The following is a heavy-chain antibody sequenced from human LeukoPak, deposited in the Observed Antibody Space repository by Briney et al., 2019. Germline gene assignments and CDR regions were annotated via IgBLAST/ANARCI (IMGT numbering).Heavy chain of an antibody. D-gene: IGHD3-22*01. Sequence: GGSLRLSCAASGFTFSDYYMSWIRQAPGKGLEWVSYISSSGSTIYYADSVKGRFTISRDNAKNSLYLQMNSLRAEDTAVYHCASMGYYYDSSGYYRYWGQGTLVTVSS. V-gene: IGHV3-11*01. J-gene: IGHJ4*02. CDR2: ISSSGSTI. CDR1: GFTFSDYY. CDR3: ASMGYYYDSSGYYRY.